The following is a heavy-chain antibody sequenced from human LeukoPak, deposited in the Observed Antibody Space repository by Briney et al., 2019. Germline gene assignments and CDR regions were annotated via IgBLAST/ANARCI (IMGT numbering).Heavy chain of an antibody. Sequence: PGGSLRLSCAASGFIVSDDYMTWVRQAPGKGLVWVSRINSDGSSTSYADSVKGRFTISRDNAKNTLYLQMSSLRVEDTAFYYCARGPIDGYTYTMGDWGQGTLVTVSS. D-gene: IGHD5-18*01. J-gene: IGHJ4*02. CDR3: ARGPIDGYTYTMGD. CDR2: INSDGSST. V-gene: IGHV3-74*01. CDR1: GFIVSDDY.